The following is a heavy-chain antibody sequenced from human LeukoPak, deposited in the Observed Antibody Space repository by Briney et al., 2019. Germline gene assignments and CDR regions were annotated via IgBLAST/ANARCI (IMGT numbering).Heavy chain of an antibody. V-gene: IGHV4-39*01. CDR1: GGSISSSSYY. CDR3: ARGIYWFDP. Sequence: SETLSLTCTVSGGSISSSSYYWGWIRQPPGKGLEWIGSIYYSGSTYYNPSLKSRVTISVDTSKNQFSLKLSSVTAADTAVYYCARGIYWFDPWGQGTLVTVSS. J-gene: IGHJ5*02. CDR2: IYYSGST.